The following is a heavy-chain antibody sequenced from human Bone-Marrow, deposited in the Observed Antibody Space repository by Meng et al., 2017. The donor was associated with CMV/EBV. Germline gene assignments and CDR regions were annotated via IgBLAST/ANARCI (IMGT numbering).Heavy chain of an antibody. V-gene: IGHV1-2*02. J-gene: IGHJ4*02. CDR1: GYTFTGYY. D-gene: IGHD1-14*01. CDR3: ARDKAGRTPFDY. Sequence: GKLGQSGGEGKKPGASVKVSCQASGYTFTGYYMHWVRQAPGQGLEWMGWINPNSGGTNYAQKFQGRVTMTRDTSISTAYMELSRLRSDDTAVYYCARDKAGRTPFDYWGQGTLVTVSS. CDR2: INPNSGGT.